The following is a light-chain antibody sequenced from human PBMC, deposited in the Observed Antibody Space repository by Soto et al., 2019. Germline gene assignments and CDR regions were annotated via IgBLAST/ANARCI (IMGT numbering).Light chain of an antibody. Sequence: EILMTQSPGTLSGSPGERATLSCRAGQGVTTNFAWYQQKSGQSPRLLIYDVSIRATGVPARLSGTGSETDLTLTISGMKSEDSEVYLCQQYNNWPFSFGQGTRLEIK. J-gene: IGKJ5*01. CDR3: QQYNNWPFS. V-gene: IGKV3-15*01. CDR1: QGVTTN. CDR2: DVS.